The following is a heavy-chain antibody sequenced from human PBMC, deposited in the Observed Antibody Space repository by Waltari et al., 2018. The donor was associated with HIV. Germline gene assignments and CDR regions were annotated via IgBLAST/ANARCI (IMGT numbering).Heavy chain of an antibody. V-gene: IGHV3-30*04. D-gene: IGHD3-10*01. CDR1: GFSVSSYA. Sequence: QLQLVESGGGVVQPGRSLRLSCGVFGFSVSSYAMHWVRQAPGKGLEWVAVVSDDGTKKYYADSVKGRFTISRDISENTLELQMSNLRPEDTAMYFCVRAPGFGAVAVNGGDFWGQGTLVTVSS. CDR2: VSDDGTKK. CDR3: VRAPGFGAVAVNGGDF. J-gene: IGHJ4*02.